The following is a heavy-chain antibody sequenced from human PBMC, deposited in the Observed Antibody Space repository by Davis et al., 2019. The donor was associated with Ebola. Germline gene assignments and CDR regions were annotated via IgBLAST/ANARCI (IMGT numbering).Heavy chain of an antibody. CDR3: ARQGTTSWDS. V-gene: IGHV5-51*01. D-gene: IGHD2-2*01. CDR1: GYGFTNYW. CDR2: IFPDDSDA. Sequence: GESLKISCHGSGYGFTNYWIGWVRQMSGKGLEWMGFIFPDDSDATYRLSFQGQVTFSVDKSIRTAYLHWNSLRASDTATYYCARQGTTSWDSWGQGTLVTVSS. J-gene: IGHJ4*02.